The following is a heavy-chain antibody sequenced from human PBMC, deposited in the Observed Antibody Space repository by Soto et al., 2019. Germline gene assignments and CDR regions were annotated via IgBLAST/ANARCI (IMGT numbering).Heavy chain of an antibody. V-gene: IGHV4-39*01. CDR2: VYNGGSP. Sequence: QLQLQESGPGLVKPSETLSLTCTVSGGSISSSSDYWGWIRQPPGKGLEWIGSVYNGGSPYYNPSLRSRVTISVDTSKNQFSLQLSSVTAADTAVYYCARHTKPSGFGLCWFDPWGQGTLVTVSS. CDR1: GGSISSSSDY. CDR3: ARHTKPSGFGLCWFDP. D-gene: IGHD5-12*01. J-gene: IGHJ5*02.